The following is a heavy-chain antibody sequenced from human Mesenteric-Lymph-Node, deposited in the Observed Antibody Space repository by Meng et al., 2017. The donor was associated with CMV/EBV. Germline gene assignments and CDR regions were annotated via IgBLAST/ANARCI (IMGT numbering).Heavy chain of an antibody. V-gene: IGHV4-39*01. CDR1: GSISSCEYY. J-gene: IGHJ3*02. CDR3: ARRGRIYGRQNAFDI. D-gene: IGHD2/OR15-2a*01. Sequence: GSISSCEYYWCWSRQSPGKGLEWIGHCVHSGTTYYNPSLKSRVSIFVDTSKTQFSLKLSSVTAADTAVYYCARRGRIYGRQNAFDIWGQGTMVTVSS. CDR2: CVHSGTT.